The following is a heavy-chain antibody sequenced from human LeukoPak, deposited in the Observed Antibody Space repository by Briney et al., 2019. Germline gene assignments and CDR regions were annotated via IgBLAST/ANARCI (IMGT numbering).Heavy chain of an antibody. CDR1: GFTFSSYA. D-gene: IGHD4-17*01. CDR2: ISGSGGST. CDR3: AKAQLSTVTDLDY. V-gene: IGHV3-23*01. J-gene: IGHJ4*02. Sequence: PGGSLRLSCAASGFTFSSYAMNWVRRAPGKGLEWLSSISGSGGSTYYADSVKGRFTISRDNSKNTLYLQMNSLRDEDTAVYYCAKAQLSTVTDLDYWGQGTQLTVSS.